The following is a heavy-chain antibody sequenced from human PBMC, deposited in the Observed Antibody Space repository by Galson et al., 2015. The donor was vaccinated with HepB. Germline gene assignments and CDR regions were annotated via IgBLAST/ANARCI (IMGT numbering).Heavy chain of an antibody. J-gene: IGHJ4*02. CDR3: ARDRAPPIVVVVAATLDY. V-gene: IGHV3-30-3*01. D-gene: IGHD2-15*01. CDR2: ISYDGSNK. CDR1: GFTFSSYA. Sequence: SLRLSCAASGFTFSSYAMHWVRQAPGKGLEWVAVISYDGSNKYYADSVKGRFTISRDNSKNTLYLQMNSLRAEDTAVYYCARDRAPPIVVVVAATLDYWGQGTLVIVSS.